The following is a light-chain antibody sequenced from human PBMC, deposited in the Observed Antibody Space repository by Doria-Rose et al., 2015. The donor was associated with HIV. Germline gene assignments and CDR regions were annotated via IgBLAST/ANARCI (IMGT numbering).Light chain of an antibody. CDR2: DGS. CDR1: QSFSSTY. J-gene: IGKJ1*01. Sequence: TQSPGTLSLSPGERATLSCRASQSFSSTYLAWYQQKPGQAPSLLIYDGSTRATGIPDRFSASGSGPDFTLTINRLEPEDFALYYRHQYGTSWTFGQGTKVEI. CDR3: HQYGTSWT. V-gene: IGKV3-20*01.